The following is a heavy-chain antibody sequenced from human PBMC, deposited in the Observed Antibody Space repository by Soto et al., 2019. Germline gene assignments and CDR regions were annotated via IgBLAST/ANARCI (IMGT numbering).Heavy chain of an antibody. Sequence: QVQLVQSGAEVKKPGASVKVSCKASGYTFTSYDINWVRQATGQGLAWMGWMNPNSGNTGYAQKFQGRVTMTRNTSISTAYRELSSLRSADTAVYYCARAKRGFGEVLSDYWGQGTLVTVSS. CDR1: GYTFTSYD. J-gene: IGHJ4*02. CDR3: ARAKRGFGEVLSDY. V-gene: IGHV1-8*01. CDR2: MNPNSGNT. D-gene: IGHD3-10*01.